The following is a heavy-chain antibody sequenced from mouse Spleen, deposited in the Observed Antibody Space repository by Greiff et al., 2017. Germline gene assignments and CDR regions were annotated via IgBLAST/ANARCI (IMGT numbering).Heavy chain of an antibody. CDR1: GYSITSGYY. CDR2: ISYDGSN. Sequence: EVKLMESGPGLVKPSQSLSLTCSVTGYSITSGYYWNWIRQFPGNKLEWMGYISYDGSNNYNPSLKNRISITRDTSKNQFFLKLNSVTTEDTATYYCARGEAAYRSYAMDYWGQGTSVTVSS. CDR3: ARGEAAYRSYAMDY. J-gene: IGHJ4*01. V-gene: IGHV3-6*01. D-gene: IGHD2-14*01.